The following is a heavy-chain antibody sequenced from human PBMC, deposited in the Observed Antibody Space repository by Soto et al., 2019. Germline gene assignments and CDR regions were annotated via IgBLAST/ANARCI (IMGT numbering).Heavy chain of an antibody. CDR3: ARGPHGLDPGGEGRPALVSPDS. V-gene: IGHV3-30-3*01. Sequence: QVQLLESGGGVVQPGRSLRLSCAASGFTFSSYAMHWVRQPAGKGLEWVAVVSNDGRNKFYADSVRGRFTNCRDNSKNTLYLEMDSLRVDGTAVFYGARGPHGLDPGGEGRPALVSPDS. CDR2: VSNDGRNK. CDR1: GFTFSSYA. J-gene: IGHJ5*01. D-gene: IGHD2-8*01.